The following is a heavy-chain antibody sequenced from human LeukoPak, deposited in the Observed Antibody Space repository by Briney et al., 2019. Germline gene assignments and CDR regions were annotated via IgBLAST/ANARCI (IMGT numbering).Heavy chain of an antibody. CDR1: GYTFTGYY. V-gene: IGHV1-2*02. Sequence: ASMKVSCKASGYTFTGYYMHWVRQAPGQGLEWMGWINPNSGGTNYAQKFQGRVTMTRDTSISTAYMELSRLRSDDTAVYYCARGDDSSGWLFDYWGQGTLVTVSS. CDR2: INPNSGGT. CDR3: ARGDDSSGWLFDY. J-gene: IGHJ4*02. D-gene: IGHD6-19*01.